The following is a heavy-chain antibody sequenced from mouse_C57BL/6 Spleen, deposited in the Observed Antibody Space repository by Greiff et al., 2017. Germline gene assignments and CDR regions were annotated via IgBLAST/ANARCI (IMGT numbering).Heavy chain of an antibody. CDR2: IHPSDSDT. V-gene: IGHV1-74*01. CDR1: GYTFTSYW. J-gene: IGHJ2*01. D-gene: IGHD1-1*01. CDR3: AIYPFITTVDYFDY. Sequence: QVQLQQPGAELVKPGASVKVSCKASGYTFTSYWMHWVKQRPGQGLEWIGRIHPSDSDTNYNQKFKGKDTLTVDKSSSTAYMQLSSLTSEGSAVYYCAIYPFITTVDYFDYWGKGTTLTVSS.